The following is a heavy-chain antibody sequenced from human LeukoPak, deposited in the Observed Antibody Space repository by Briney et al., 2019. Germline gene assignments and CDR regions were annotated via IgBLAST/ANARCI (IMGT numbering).Heavy chain of an antibody. Sequence: GGSLRLSCAASGFTFSTYSMNWVRQAPGKGLEWVSSISSYSNYINYADSVKGRFTISRDNAKNSLYLQMNSLRAEDTAVYYCAKDRWLPGPFDYWGQGTLVTVSS. D-gene: IGHD5-12*01. V-gene: IGHV3-21*04. CDR1: GFTFSTYS. J-gene: IGHJ4*02. CDR3: AKDRWLPGPFDY. CDR2: ISSYSNYI.